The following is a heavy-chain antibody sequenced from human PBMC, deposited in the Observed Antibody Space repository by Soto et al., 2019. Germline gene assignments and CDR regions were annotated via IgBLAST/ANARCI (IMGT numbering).Heavy chain of an antibody. V-gene: IGHV1-24*01. D-gene: IGHD3-3*01. CDR2: FDPDSGEA. CDR3: AKDQITVLGLAR. J-gene: IGHJ4*02. Sequence: ASVKVSCKVSGYTLIEVSMHWVRQAPGKGLEWIGGFDPDSGEAVYAQEFQGRLTVTEDPSTDTAYMELSSLRSDDTAVYYCAKDQITVLGLARWGQGTPVTVSS. CDR1: GYTLIEVS.